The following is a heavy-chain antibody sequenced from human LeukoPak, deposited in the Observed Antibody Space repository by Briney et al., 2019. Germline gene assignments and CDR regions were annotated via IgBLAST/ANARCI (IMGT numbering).Heavy chain of an antibody. CDR1: GFTFSSYW. CDR3: VRSMNGRYGFFDY. Sequence: GGSLRLSCAASGFTFSSYWMSWVRQAPGKGLEWVANIKQDGSEKYYVDSVKGRFTISRDNAKNSLYLQMNSLRAEDTAVYYCVRSMNGRYGFFDYWGQGILVTVSS. J-gene: IGHJ4*02. V-gene: IGHV3-7*01. D-gene: IGHD1-26*01. CDR2: IKQDGSEK.